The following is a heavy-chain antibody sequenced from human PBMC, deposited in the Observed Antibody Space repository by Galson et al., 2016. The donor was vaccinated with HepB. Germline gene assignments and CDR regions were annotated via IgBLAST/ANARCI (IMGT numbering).Heavy chain of an antibody. Sequence: SVKVSCKASGYSFTTYPINWVRQAPGQGLEWMGWINTDTGSPAYAQGFTGRYVFSLDSSVSTAYLQIINLKTEDTAVYFCASGPGSSLAFWGQGSLVTVSS. V-gene: IGHV7-4-1*02. J-gene: IGHJ4*02. CDR1: GYSFTTYP. CDR2: INTDTGSP. D-gene: IGHD3-10*01. CDR3: ASGPGSSLAF.